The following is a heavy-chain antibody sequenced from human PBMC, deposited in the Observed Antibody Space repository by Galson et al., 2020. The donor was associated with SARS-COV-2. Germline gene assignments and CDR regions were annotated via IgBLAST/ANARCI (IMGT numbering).Heavy chain of an antibody. CDR1: GGSFSGYY. J-gene: IGHJ4*01. Sequence: SETLSLTCAVYGGSFSGYYWSWIRQPPGKGLEWIGEINHSGSTNYNPSLKSRVTISVDTSKNQFSLKLSSVTAADTAVYYCARGFERAVAGPFDYWGHGTLVTVSS. V-gene: IGHV4-34*01. CDR2: INHSGST. CDR3: ARGFERAVAGPFDY. D-gene: IGHD6-19*01.